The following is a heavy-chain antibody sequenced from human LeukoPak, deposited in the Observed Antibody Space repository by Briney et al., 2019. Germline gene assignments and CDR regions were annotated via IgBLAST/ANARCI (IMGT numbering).Heavy chain of an antibody. J-gene: IGHJ4*02. CDR2: IHSGGTT. V-gene: IGHV3-53*01. D-gene: IGHD5-12*01. CDR1: GFTVSNNY. Sequence: GGSLRFSCAASGFTVSNNYMSWVRQAPGKGLEWFSVIHSGGTTNYADSVQGRFTISRDNSKTTLYLHMNSLRAEDTAVYYCARDSDSGYGPFASWGQGTLVTVSS. CDR3: ARDSDSGYGPFAS.